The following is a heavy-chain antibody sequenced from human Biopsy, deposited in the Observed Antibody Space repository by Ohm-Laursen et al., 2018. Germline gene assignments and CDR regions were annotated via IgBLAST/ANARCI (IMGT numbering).Heavy chain of an antibody. CDR1: GFTFRTYG. CDR2: ITYDQITK. V-gene: IGHV3-30*18. J-gene: IGHJ6*02. CDR3: AKDLSVYYYYGIDV. D-gene: IGHD5/OR15-5a*01. Sequence: SLRLSCAASGFTFRTYGMHWVRLAPGKGLEWVAVITYDQITKHYADSVKGRFTISRDNSKNTLYLQVNSLRAEDTAVYYCAKDLSVYYYYGIDVWGQGTTVTVSS.